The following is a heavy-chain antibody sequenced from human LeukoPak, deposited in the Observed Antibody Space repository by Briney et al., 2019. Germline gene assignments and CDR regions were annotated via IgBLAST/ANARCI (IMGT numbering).Heavy chain of an antibody. CDR2: ISNSGST. V-gene: IGHV4-59*11. D-gene: IGHD1-1*01. CDR3: VRDALESFYSYYYMDV. CDR1: GGPIISHY. J-gene: IGHJ6*03. Sequence: SETLSLTCSVSGGPIISHYWSWVRQSPGKGLEWIGYISNSGSTDYNPSLRSRVTISIDTYKGQFYLELNSVTAADSAIYYCVRDALESFYSYYYMDVWGRGTTVTVSS.